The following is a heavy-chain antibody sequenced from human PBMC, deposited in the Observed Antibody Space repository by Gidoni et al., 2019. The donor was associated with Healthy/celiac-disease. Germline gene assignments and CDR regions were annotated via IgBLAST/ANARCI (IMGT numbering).Heavy chain of an antibody. V-gene: IGHV3-30*04. J-gene: IGHJ1*01. Sequence: ESGGGVVQPGRSLRLPCAASGFTFSSYAMHWVRQAPGKGLEWVAVISYDGSNKYYADSVKGRFTISRDNSKNTLYLQMNSLRAEDTAVYYCARDGGYSSSWYPAEYFQHWGQGTLVTVSS. CDR1: GFTFSSYA. CDR3: ARDGGYSSSWYPAEYFQH. D-gene: IGHD6-13*01. CDR2: ISYDGSNK.